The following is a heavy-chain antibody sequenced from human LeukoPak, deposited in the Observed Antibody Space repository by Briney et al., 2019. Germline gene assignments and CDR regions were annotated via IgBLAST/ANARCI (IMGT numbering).Heavy chain of an antibody. CDR1: GGSISSSSYY. CDR3: ARDRANWYFDL. Sequence: SETLSLTCTVSGGSISSSSYYWGWIRQPPGKGLEWIGSMYYSGSTYYNPSLKSRVAISVDTSKNQLSLKLSSVTAADTAVYYCARDRANWYFDLWGRGTLVTVSS. V-gene: IGHV4-39*07. J-gene: IGHJ2*01. CDR2: MYYSGST.